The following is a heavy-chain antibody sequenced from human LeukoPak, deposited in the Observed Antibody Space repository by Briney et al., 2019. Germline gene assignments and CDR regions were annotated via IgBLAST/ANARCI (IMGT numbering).Heavy chain of an antibody. Sequence: SETPSLTCIVSGGSISSNWHYWGWIRQPPGMGLEWIGSIYYSGSTYYNSSLESRVTISVDTSKNQFSLKVSSVTAADTAVYYCARLRSTSHDAFDIWGQGTMVTVSS. J-gene: IGHJ3*02. V-gene: IGHV4-39*01. CDR3: ARLRSTSHDAFDI. CDR1: GGSISSNWHY. D-gene: IGHD2-2*01. CDR2: IYYSGST.